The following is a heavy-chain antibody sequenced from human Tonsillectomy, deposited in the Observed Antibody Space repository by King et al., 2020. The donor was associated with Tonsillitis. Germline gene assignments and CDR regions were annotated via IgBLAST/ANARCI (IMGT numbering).Heavy chain of an antibody. D-gene: IGHD4-23*01. Sequence: VQLVESGGGLVKPGGSLRLSCAASGFTFSTYSMNWVRQAPGKGLEWVSSIDSSSSFIYYADSVEGRFTISRDNAKSSVYLQMNSLRAEDTAVYYCARDVMGGNRGDYYYYGMDVWGQGTTVTVSS. CDR3: ARDVMGGNRGDYYYYGMDV. CDR1: GFTFSTYS. J-gene: IGHJ6*02. CDR2: IDSSSSFI. V-gene: IGHV3-21*01.